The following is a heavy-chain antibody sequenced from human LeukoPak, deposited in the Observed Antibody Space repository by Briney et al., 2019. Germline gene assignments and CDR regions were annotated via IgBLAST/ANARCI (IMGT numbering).Heavy chain of an antibody. CDR1: GFTFSSNS. CDR2: ISSSSTI. D-gene: IGHD1-26*01. V-gene: IGHV3-48*02. CDR3: ARVTVGTRSIDY. Sequence: GGSLRLSCAASGFTFSSNSMNWVRQAPGKGLEWVSYISSSSTIYYADSVKGRFTISRDNAKNSLYLQMNSLRDDDAAVYFCARVTVGTRSIDYWGQGTLVTVSS. J-gene: IGHJ4*02.